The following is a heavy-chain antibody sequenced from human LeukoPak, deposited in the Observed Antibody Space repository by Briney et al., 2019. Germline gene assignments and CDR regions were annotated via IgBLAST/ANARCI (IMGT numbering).Heavy chain of an antibody. CDR3: AKPSGSYEYFDY. CDR2: VSGSGGST. V-gene: IGHV3-23*01. Sequence: GGSLRLSCAASGFTFSSSAKRWVRQAPGKGLEWVSGVSGSGGSTYYADSVKGRFTISRDNSKNTLYLQMNSLRAEDTAVYYCAKPSGSYEYFDYWGQGTLVTVSS. CDR1: GFTFSSSA. J-gene: IGHJ4*02. D-gene: IGHD1-26*01.